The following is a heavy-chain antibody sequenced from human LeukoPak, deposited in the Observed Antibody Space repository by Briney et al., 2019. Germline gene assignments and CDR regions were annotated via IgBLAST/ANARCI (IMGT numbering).Heavy chain of an antibody. CDR1: GFTFSNYG. CDR2: ISVSGDST. V-gene: IGHV3-23*01. D-gene: IGHD2-21*02. J-gene: IGHJ5*02. CDR3: ARVSGYCGGDCYGRYNWFDP. Sequence: GGSLRLSCAVSGFTFSNYGMSWVRQAPGKGLEWVSIISVSGDSTYYADSVKGRFTISRDNSKNTLYLQMNSLRAEDTAVYYCARVSGYCGGDCYGRYNWFDPWGQGTLVTVSS.